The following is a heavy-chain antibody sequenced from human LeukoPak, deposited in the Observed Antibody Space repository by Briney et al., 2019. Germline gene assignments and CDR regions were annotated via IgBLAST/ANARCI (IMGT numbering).Heavy chain of an antibody. CDR3: ARAPLQKGSGWDYDSSGYYGYFDY. Sequence: SETLSLTCPVSGGSISSYYWSWIRQPPGKGLEWIGYIYTSGSTNYDPSLKSRVTISVDTSKNQFSLKLSSVTAADTAVYYCARAPLQKGSGWDYDSSGYYGYFDYWGQGTLVTVSS. CDR1: GGSISSYY. CDR2: IYTSGST. D-gene: IGHD3-22*01. V-gene: IGHV4-4*09. J-gene: IGHJ4*02.